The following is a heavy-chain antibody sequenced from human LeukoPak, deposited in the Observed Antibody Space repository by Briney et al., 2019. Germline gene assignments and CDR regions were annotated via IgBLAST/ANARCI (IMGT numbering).Heavy chain of an antibody. V-gene: IGHV3-30*03. D-gene: IGHD3-16*01. CDR1: GFTFSSYG. CDR2: ISYDGSNK. J-gene: IGHJ3*02. CDR3: ARGMGGGAFDI. Sequence: GGSLRLSCAASGFTFSSYGMHWVRQAPGKGLEWVAVISYDGSNKYYADSVKGRFTISRENAKNSLYLQMNSLRAGDTAVYYCARGMGGGAFDIWGQGTMVTVSS.